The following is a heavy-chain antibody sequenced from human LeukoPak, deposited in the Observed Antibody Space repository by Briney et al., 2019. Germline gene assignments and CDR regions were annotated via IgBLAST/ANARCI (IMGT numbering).Heavy chain of an antibody. V-gene: IGHV4-61*02. CDR1: GVSISYATYQ. Sequence: SETLSLTCTVSGVSISYATYQWTWIRQSAGKGLEWIGLISKSGTTNYNPSHKSRVTISVDTSKNQFSLKLSSVTAADTAVYYCARETYYDYVWGSYRYTYYYYYMDVWGKGTTVTVSS. CDR2: ISKSGTT. D-gene: IGHD3-16*02. CDR3: ARETYYDYVWGSYRYTYYYYYMDV. J-gene: IGHJ6*03.